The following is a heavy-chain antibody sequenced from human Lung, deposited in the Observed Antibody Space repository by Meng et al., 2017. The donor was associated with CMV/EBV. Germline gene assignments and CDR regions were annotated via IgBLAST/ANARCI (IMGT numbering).Heavy chain of an antibody. CDR2: IRHDGTNK. CDR1: GFTFDNYG. CDR3: AKDVLLFGGANAYFDY. J-gene: IGHJ4*02. V-gene: IGHV3-30*02. Sequence: GGSXRLXCAASGFTFDNYGMHWVRQTPGKGLEWVAFIRHDGTNKYYGDSVKGRFTISRDNSKNTVYLQMNSLRPEETAIYYCAKDVLLFGGANAYFDYWGQAXLVTVSS. D-gene: IGHD3-16*01.